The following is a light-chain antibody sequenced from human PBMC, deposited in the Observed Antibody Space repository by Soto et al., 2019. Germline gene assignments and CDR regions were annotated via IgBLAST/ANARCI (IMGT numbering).Light chain of an antibody. CDR1: QSVSTTY. CDR3: QHRSNWPLT. V-gene: IGKV3D-20*02. CDR2: GAS. J-gene: IGKJ4*01. Sequence: DIVLTQSPGTLSLSPGERATLSCMSSQSVSTTYLAWYQQKPGQAPRLLIYGASNRATGIPARFSGSGSGTDCTLTISSLEPEDVAAYYCQHRSNWPLTLGGGTKVDIK.